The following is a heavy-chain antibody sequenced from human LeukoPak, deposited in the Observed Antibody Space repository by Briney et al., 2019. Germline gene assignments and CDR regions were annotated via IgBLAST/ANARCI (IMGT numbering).Heavy chain of an antibody. D-gene: IGHD3-10*01. CDR1: GFIFSHYG. CDR2: ISYDGSKK. J-gene: IGHJ4*02. V-gene: IGHV3-30*18. Sequence: GGSLRLSCEASGFIFSHYGIHWVRQAPGKGLEWVAVISYDGSKKYYADSVEGRFTISRDNSKNTVYLQMNSLRAEDTAMYYCAKGSSAGRPYYFDYWGQGTLVTVSS. CDR3: AKGSSAGRPYYFDY.